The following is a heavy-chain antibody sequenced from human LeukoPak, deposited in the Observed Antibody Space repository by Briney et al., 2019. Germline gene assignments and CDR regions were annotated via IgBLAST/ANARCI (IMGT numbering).Heavy chain of an antibody. D-gene: IGHD3-10*01. CDR1: RFTFSEYA. J-gene: IGHJ4*02. Sequence: GGSLRLSCAAFRFTFSEYAMHWVRQAPGKGLEWVSVIGGDARSPYYADSVKGRFTISRDNSKNTLYLQMNSLRAEDTAVYYCAKDRDGGYYGTGGSFDYWGQGTLVTVSS. V-gene: IGHV3-23*01. CDR2: IGGDARSP. CDR3: AKDRDGGYYGTGGSFDY.